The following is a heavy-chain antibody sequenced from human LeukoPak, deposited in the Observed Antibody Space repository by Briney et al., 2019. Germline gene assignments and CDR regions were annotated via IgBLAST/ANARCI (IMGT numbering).Heavy chain of an antibody. CDR2: ISGSTGST. D-gene: IGHD2-8*01. V-gene: IGHV3-23*01. J-gene: IGHJ6*02. Sequence: PGGSLRLSCAASGFTFSNYAMNWVRQAPGKGLEWVSLISGSTGSTYYADSVKGRFSISRDNAKNSLYLQMNSLRAEDTAVYYCARDQVSPDGYYYYGMDVWGQGTTVTVSS. CDR3: ARDQVSPDGYYYYGMDV. CDR1: GFTFSNYA.